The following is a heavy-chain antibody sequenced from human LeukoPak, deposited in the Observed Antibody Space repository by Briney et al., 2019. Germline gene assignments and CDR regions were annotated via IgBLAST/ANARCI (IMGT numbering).Heavy chain of an antibody. CDR3: ARDPTGRYSSERHMDV. V-gene: IGHV4-61*02. Sequence: SETLSLTCTVSGGSISSGPYYWSWIRQPAGKGLEWIGRIYSSGRTNYNPSLKSRVTISLDTSKNQISLKVSSVTAAATAMYYCARDPTGRYSSERHMDVWGKGTTVTISS. D-gene: IGHD6-19*01. CDR1: GGSISSGPYY. CDR2: IYSSGRT. J-gene: IGHJ6*03.